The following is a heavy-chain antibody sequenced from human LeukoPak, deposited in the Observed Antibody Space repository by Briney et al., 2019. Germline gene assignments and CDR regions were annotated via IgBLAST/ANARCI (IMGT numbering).Heavy chain of an antibody. CDR3: ALGSYSSSSGVDY. CDR2: INSDGSST. D-gene: IGHD6-6*01. CDR1: GFTFSSYW. V-gene: IGHV3-74*01. J-gene: IGHJ4*02. Sequence: PGGSLRLSCAASGFTFSSYWMHWVRQAPGKGLVWVSRINSDGSSTSYADSVKGRFTISRDNAKNSLYLQMNSLRAEDTAVYYCALGSYSSSSGVDYWGQGTLVTVSS.